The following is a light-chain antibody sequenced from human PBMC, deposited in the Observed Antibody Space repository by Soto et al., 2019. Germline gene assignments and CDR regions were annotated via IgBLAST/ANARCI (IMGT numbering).Light chain of an antibody. CDR1: QSVSSH. J-gene: IGKJ1*01. Sequence: EIVVTQSPATLSVSPGERATLSCRTSQSVSSHVAWYQQKPGQAPRLLIHGASTRATAIPARFSGSGSGTDFTLTIISLQSEDLAVYHCQQYNNWPGWTFGQGTKVEIK. CDR2: GAS. V-gene: IGKV3-15*01. CDR3: QQYNNWPGWT.